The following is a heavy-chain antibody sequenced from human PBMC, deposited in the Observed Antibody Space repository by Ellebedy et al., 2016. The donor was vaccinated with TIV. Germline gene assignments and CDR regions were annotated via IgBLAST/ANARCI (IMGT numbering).Heavy chain of an antibody. Sequence: SETLSLTXTVSGGSISSYYWSWIRQPPGKGLEWIGYIYYSGSTNYNPSLKSRVTISVDTSKNQFSLKLSSVTAADTAVYYCARELRGNFFDYWGQGALVTVSS. J-gene: IGHJ4*02. CDR3: ARELRGNFFDY. CDR1: GGSISSYY. D-gene: IGHD5-24*01. CDR2: IYYSGST. V-gene: IGHV4-59*01.